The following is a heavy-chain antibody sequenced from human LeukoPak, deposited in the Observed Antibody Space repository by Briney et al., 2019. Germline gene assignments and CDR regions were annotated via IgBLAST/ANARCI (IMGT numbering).Heavy chain of an antibody. Sequence: PSETLSLTCTVSGGSISSYYWSWIRQPAGKGLEWIGRIYTSGSTNYNPSLKSRVTMSVDTSKNQLSLKLSSVTAADTAVYYCAREGYYYDSSGYYGYYYYMDVWGKGTTVTVSS. V-gene: IGHV4-4*07. D-gene: IGHD3-22*01. CDR2: IYTSGST. J-gene: IGHJ6*03. CDR3: AREGYYYDSSGYYGYYYYMDV. CDR1: GGSISSYY.